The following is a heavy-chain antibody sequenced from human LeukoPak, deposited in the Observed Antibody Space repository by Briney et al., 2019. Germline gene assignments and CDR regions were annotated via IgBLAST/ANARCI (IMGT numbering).Heavy chain of an antibody. J-gene: IGHJ4*02. CDR2: IKQDGSKK. CDR3: TRVGYIDEGIDY. D-gene: IGHD5-24*01. V-gene: IGHV3-7*04. CDR1: GFTFSSYG. Sequence: GGSLRPSCAASGFTFSSYGMHWVRQAPGKGLEWVANIKQDGSKKSYVDSVKGRFTISRDNAKNSLYLQMNSLRAEDTAIYYCTRVGYIDEGIDYWGQGTLVTVSS.